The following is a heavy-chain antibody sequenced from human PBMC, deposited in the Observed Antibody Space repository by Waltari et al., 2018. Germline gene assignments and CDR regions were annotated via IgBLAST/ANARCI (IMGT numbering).Heavy chain of an antibody. CDR3: AKTAPLGGYCSATTCRSSYGMDV. V-gene: IGHV3-23*04. CDR2: ISASGVRT. CDR1: GFTFSSYA. D-gene: IGHD2-2*01. Sequence: EVQLVESGGGLVQPGGSLRLSCAASGFTFSSYAMTWVRQAPGKGLEWVSTISASGVRTYHADSVKGRFTISRDNSKNTLYLQMNSLRAEDTALYYCAKTAPLGGYCSATTCRSSYGMDVWGQGTTVTVSS. J-gene: IGHJ6*02.